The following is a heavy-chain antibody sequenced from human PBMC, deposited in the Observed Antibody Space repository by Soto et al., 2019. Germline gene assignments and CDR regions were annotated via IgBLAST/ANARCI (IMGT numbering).Heavy chain of an antibody. D-gene: IGHD3-22*01. CDR2: ISYDGSNK. CDR3: ARCYDSSLGDFDV. CDR1: GFTFSSYA. J-gene: IGHJ3*01. V-gene: IGHV3-30-3*01. Sequence: GGSLRLSCAASGFTFSSYAMHWVRQAPGKGLEWVAVISYDGSNKYYADSVKGRFTISRDNSKNTLYLQMNSLRAEDTAVYYCARCYDSSLGDFDVWGQGTMVTVSS.